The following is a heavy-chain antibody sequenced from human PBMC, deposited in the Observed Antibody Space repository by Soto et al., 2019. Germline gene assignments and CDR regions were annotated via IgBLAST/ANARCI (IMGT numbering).Heavy chain of an antibody. J-gene: IGHJ4*02. CDR1: GFSFSSYA. Sequence: HPGGSLRLSCAASGFSFSSYAMSWVRQAPGKGLEWVSGISGSGGSKYYADSVKGGFTISRDNSKNTLYLKMNSLRAEHTAVYYCAKATYYYDSSCYYPFDYWGQGTLVTVSS. CDR3: AKATYYYDSSCYYPFDY. D-gene: IGHD3-22*01. V-gene: IGHV3-23*01. CDR2: ISGSGGSK.